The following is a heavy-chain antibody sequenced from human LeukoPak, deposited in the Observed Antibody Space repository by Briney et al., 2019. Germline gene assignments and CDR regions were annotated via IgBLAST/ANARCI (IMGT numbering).Heavy chain of an antibody. CDR3: AKVPALIAAADY. V-gene: IGHV3-30*02. J-gene: IGHJ4*02. CDR1: GFTFSSYA. Sequence: PGRSLRLSCAASGFTFSSYAMHWVRQAPGKGLEWVAFIRYDGSNKYYVDSVKGRFTISRDSSKNTLYLQMNSLRAEDTAVYYCAKVPALIAAADYWGQGTLVTVSS. CDR2: IRYDGSNK. D-gene: IGHD6-13*01.